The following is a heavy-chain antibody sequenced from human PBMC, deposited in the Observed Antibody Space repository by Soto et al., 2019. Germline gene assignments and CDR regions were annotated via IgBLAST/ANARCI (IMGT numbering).Heavy chain of an antibody. CDR3: ARYGSGKVIDC. V-gene: IGHV3-33*01. CDR1: GFTFSSYG. D-gene: IGHD3-10*01. CDR2: IWYDGSNK. J-gene: IGHJ4*02. Sequence: QVQLVESGGGVVQAGRSLRLSCAASGFTFSSYGMHWVRQAPGKGLEWVAVIWYDGSNKYYADSVRGRFTITRDNSKNTLYLQRNSLGAEDTAVYYCARYGSGKVIDCWGQGTLVTVSS.